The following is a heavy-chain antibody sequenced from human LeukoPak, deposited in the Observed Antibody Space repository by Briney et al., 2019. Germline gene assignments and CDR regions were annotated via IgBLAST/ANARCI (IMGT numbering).Heavy chain of an antibody. V-gene: IGHV4-34*01. D-gene: IGHD3-10*01. CDR2: INHSGST. CDR3: ARAVYVNYYGSGSYWNY. Sequence: PSETLSLTCAVYGGSFSGFYWSWIRQPPGKGLEWIGEINHSGSTNYNPSLKSRVTISVDTSKKQFSLKLSSVTAADTAVYYCARAVYVNYYGSGSYWNYWGPGTLVTVSS. CDR1: GGSFSGFY. J-gene: IGHJ4*02.